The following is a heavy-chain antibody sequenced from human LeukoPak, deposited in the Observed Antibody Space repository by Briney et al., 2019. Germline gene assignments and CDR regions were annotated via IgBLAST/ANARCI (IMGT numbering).Heavy chain of an antibody. Sequence: GGSLRLSCAASGFSFSSYPMNRVRQAPGKGLEWVSHISSDGNTEYYVDAPRGRFTMSRDNAKNSVFLQINSLRAEDTAVYYCARDTVNAPFVISLDYWGQGALVTVSS. J-gene: IGHJ4*02. CDR1: GFSFSSYP. D-gene: IGHD2-21*01. CDR3: ARDTVNAPFVISLDY. V-gene: IGHV3-48*03. CDR2: ISSDGNTE.